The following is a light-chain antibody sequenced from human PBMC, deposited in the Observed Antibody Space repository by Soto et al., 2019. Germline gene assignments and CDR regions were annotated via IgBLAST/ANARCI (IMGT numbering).Light chain of an antibody. CDR3: QQRSNWPA. V-gene: IGKV3-11*01. CDR1: QSVSSY. CDR2: GAS. J-gene: IGKJ4*01. Sequence: EIVLTQSPGTLSLSPGERATLSCRASQSVSSYLAWYQQKPGQAPRLLIYGASTRATDIPARFSGSGSGTEFTLTISSLQSEDFALYYCQQRSNWPAFGGGTKVDIK.